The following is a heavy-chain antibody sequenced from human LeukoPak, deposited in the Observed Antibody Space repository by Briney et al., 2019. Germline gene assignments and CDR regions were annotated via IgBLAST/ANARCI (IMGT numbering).Heavy chain of an antibody. CDR3: AKAPVTTCSGAYCYPFDY. V-gene: IGHV3-23*01. CDR2: ISVSGNT. Sequence: GGSLRLSCAASGFNFSSYWMTWVRQAPGKGLEWVSAISVSGNTYHADSVKGRFTISRDSSKNTLYLQMNRLRAEDAAVYYCAKAPVTTCSGAYCYPFDYWGQGTLVTVSS. CDR1: GFNFSSYW. J-gene: IGHJ4*02. D-gene: IGHD2-21*01.